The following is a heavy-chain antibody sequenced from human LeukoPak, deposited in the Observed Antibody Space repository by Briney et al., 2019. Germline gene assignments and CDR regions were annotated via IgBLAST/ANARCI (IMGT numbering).Heavy chain of an antibody. D-gene: IGHD3-3*01. CDR3: ARGHDFWSGTRGMDV. J-gene: IGHJ6*02. CDR1: GYTFTSYG. Sequence: ASVTVSCTASGYTFTSYGISWVRQAPGQGLEWMGWISAYNGNTNYAQKLQGRVTMTTDTSTSTAYMELRSLRSDDTAVYYCARGHDFWSGTRGMDVWGQGTTVTVSS. CDR2: ISAYNGNT. V-gene: IGHV1-18*01.